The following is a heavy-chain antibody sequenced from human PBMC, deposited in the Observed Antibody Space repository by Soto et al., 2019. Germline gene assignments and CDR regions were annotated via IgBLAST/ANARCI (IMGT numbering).Heavy chain of an antibody. J-gene: IGHJ6*02. CDR1: GYSFTSYW. CDR3: ARHGGYCSGGSCYSEPSYGMDV. Sequence: PGESLKISCKGSGYSFTSYWISWVRQMPGKSLEWMGRIDPSDSYTNYSPSFQGHVTISADKSISTAYLQWSSLKASDTAMYYCARHGGYCSGGSCYSEPSYGMDVWGQGTTVTVSS. D-gene: IGHD2-15*01. V-gene: IGHV5-10-1*01. CDR2: IDPSDSYT.